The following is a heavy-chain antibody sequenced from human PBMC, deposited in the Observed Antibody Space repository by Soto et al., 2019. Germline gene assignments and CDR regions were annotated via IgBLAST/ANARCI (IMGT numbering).Heavy chain of an antibody. CDR3: ARVWTTVTNWFDP. Sequence: PSETLSLTCAVSGCSISSSNWWSWVRQPPGKGLEWIGEIYHSGSTYYNPSLKSRVTISVDKSKNQFSLKLSSVTAADTAVYYCARVWTTVTNWFDPWGQGTLVTVSS. CDR2: IYHSGST. V-gene: IGHV4-4*02. J-gene: IGHJ5*02. CDR1: GCSISSSNW. D-gene: IGHD4-17*01.